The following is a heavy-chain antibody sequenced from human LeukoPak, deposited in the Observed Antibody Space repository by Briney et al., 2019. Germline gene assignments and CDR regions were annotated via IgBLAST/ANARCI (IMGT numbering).Heavy chain of an antibody. CDR2: ISYDGSNK. J-gene: IGHJ4*02. V-gene: IGHV3-30*18. Sequence: GGSLRLSCAASGFTFSSYGMHWVRQAPGKGLEWVAVISYDGSNKYYADSVKGRFTISRDNSKNTLYLQMNSLRAEDTAVYYCAKETATGGSVDYWGQGTLVTVSS. D-gene: IGHD3-16*01. CDR1: GFTFSSYG. CDR3: AKETATGGSVDY.